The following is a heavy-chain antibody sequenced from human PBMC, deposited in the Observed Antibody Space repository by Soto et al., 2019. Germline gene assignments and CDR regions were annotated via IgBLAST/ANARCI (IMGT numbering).Heavy chain of an antibody. CDR1: GFSFSNYA. V-gene: IGHV3-23*01. D-gene: IGHD4-17*01. CDR2: FNAGGRA. J-gene: IGHJ4*02. CDR3: AKESMPEHYGDTLFDY. Sequence: EVQLLESGGGLVQPGGSLRLSCEASGFSFSNYALSWVRQSPGKGLEWVSTFNAGGRAYYADSVKGRFTIAKDTSKNTLHLQASSLRAEDTAVYYCAKESMPEHYGDTLFDYWGQGTRVTVSS.